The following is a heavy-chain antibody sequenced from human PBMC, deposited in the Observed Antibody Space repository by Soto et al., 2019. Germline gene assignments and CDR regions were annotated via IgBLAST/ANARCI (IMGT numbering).Heavy chain of an antibody. CDR1: GYTFSSYG. CDR2: INPNSGGT. Sequence: ASVKVSCKASGYTFSSYGITWVRQAPGQGLEWMGWINPNSGGTNYAQKFQGWVTMTRDTSISTAYMELSRLRSDDTAMYYCAREPFSFWSGYYGGRGHYGMDVWGQGTTVTVS. CDR3: AREPFSFWSGYYGGRGHYGMDV. D-gene: IGHD3-3*01. V-gene: IGHV1-2*04. J-gene: IGHJ6*02.